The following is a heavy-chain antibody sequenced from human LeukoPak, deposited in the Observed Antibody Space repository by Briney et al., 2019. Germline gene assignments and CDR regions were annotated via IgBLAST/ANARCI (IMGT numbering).Heavy chain of an antibody. J-gene: IGHJ6*02. CDR1: GGSISSYY. CDR2: IYTSGST. D-gene: IGHD3-3*01. V-gene: IGHV4-4*07. Sequence: SETLSLTCTVSGGSISSYYWSWIRQPAGRGREWIGRIYTSGSTNYNRSLKSRVTMSVDTSKNQFSLKLSSVTAADTAVYYCARDYDFWSSNYYGMDVWGQGTTVTVSS. CDR3: ARDYDFWSSNYYGMDV.